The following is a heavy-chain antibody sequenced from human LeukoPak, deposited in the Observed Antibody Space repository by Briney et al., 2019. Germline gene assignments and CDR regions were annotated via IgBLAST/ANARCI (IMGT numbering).Heavy chain of an antibody. J-gene: IGHJ6*02. CDR2: ISYDGSNK. D-gene: IGHD1-7*01. V-gene: IGHV3-30*18. CDR3: AKAAAGTTPQSFHYGMDV. Sequence: GGSLRLSCEASGFMFSIYGMHWVRQAPGKGLEWVAVISYDGSNKYYVDSVKGRFSISRDDSKNTLYLQMNSLRAEDTAVYYCAKAAAGTTPQSFHYGMDVWGQGTTVTVSS. CDR1: GFMFSIYG.